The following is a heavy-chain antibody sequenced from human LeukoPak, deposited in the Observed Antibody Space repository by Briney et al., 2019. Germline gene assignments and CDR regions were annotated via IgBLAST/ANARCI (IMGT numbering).Heavy chain of an antibody. CDR2: ISYDGSNK. V-gene: IGHV3-30*18. J-gene: IGHJ4*02. CDR1: GFTFSSYG. Sequence: GGSLRLSCAASGFTFSSYGMHWVRQAPGKGLEWVAVISYDGSNKYYADSVKGRFTISRDNSKNTLYLQMNSLRAEDTAVYYCAKGSHYDFWSGYYIHWGQGTLVTVSS. CDR3: AKGSHYDFWSGYYIH. D-gene: IGHD3-3*01.